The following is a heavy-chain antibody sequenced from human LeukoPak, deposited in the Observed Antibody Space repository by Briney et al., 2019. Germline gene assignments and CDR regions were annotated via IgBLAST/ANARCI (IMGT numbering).Heavy chain of an antibody. CDR2: ISTNTGNP. CDR1: GYTFTSYA. Sequence: ASVKVSCKASGYTFTSYAMNWVRQAPGQGLEWMGWISTNTGNPTYAQGFTERFVFSLDTSVSTAYLQISSLKAEDTAVYYCARPGGSTYYDFWSGHEGYFDYWGQGTLVTVSS. V-gene: IGHV7-4-1*02. J-gene: IGHJ4*02. D-gene: IGHD3-3*01. CDR3: ARPGGSTYYDFWSGHEGYFDY.